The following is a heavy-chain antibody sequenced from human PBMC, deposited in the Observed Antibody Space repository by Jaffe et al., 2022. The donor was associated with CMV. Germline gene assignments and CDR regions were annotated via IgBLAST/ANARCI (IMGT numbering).Heavy chain of an antibody. CDR3: AREGPFGVVWFDP. CDR2: IWYDGSNK. CDR1: GFTFSSYG. D-gene: IGHD3-3*01. V-gene: IGHV3-33*01. Sequence: QVQLVESGGGVVQPGRSLRLSCAASGFTFSSYGMHWVRQAPGKGLEWVAVIWYDGSNKYYADSVKGRFTISRDNSKNTLYLQMNSLRAEDTAVYYCAREGPFGVVWFDPWGQGTLVTVSS. J-gene: IGHJ5*02.